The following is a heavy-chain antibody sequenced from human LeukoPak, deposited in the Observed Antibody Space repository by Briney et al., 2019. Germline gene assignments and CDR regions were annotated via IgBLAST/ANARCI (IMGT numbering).Heavy chain of an antibody. CDR2: ISGSGNSA. D-gene: IGHD3-22*01. V-gene: IGHV3-23*01. CDR3: ARSYYHDSSGRFDS. CDR1: GFTYTSYG. Sequence: GGSLRLSYAASGFTYTSYGMAWVRQAPGKGLEWVSTISGSGNSAYYGDSVQGRFTISRDNSRNTVYLQMSSLRAEDTAVYYCARSYYHDSSGRFDSWGQGTLVTVSS. J-gene: IGHJ4*02.